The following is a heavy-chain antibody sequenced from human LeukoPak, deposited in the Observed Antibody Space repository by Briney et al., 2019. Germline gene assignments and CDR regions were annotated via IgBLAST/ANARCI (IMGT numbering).Heavy chain of an antibody. Sequence: GGSLRLSCAASGFTFSSYAMSWVRQAPGKGLEWVSAISGSGGSTYYADSVKGRFTISRDNSKNTLYLQMNSLRAEDTAVYYCATRPVAATPNYYYYYYMDVWGEGTTVTVSS. V-gene: IGHV3-23*01. CDR1: GFTFSSYA. D-gene: IGHD2-15*01. CDR2: ISGSGGST. J-gene: IGHJ6*03. CDR3: ATRPVAATPNYYYYYYMDV.